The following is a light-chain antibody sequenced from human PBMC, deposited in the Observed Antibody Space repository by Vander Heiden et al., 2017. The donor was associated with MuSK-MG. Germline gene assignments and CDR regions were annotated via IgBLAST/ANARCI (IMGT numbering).Light chain of an antibody. J-gene: IGKJ2*01. CDR3: QQDNSYPVT. CDR1: QSISSW. CDR2: KAS. Sequence: DIQMTQDTSTMSEAVGEKVTITCRASQSISSWLAWYQQKPGKAPKLLIYKASSLESGVPSRFSGSGSGTEFTLTISSLQPDDFATYYCQQDNSYPVTFGQGTKLDIK. V-gene: IGKV1-5*03.